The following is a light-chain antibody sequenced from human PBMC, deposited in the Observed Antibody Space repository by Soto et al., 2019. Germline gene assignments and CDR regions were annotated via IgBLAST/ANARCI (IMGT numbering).Light chain of an antibody. V-gene: IGKV3-11*01. J-gene: IGKJ5*01. CDR2: DAS. CDR1: QSVNSY. CDR3: QQGGT. Sequence: EIVLTQSPATLSLSPGERATLSCRASQSVNSYLAWYQQKPGQAPRLLIYDASNRATGIPARFSGSGSGTDFTLTISSLEPKDFAVYHCQQGGTFGQGTRLEIK.